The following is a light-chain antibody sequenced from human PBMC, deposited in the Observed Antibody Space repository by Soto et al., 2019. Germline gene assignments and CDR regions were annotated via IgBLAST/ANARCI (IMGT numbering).Light chain of an antibody. V-gene: IGKV1D-8*03. CDR1: QGISSY. CDR3: LQDHDDSWT. CDR2: AAS. J-gene: IGKJ1*01. Sequence: VIWMTQSPSLLSASTGDRVTISCRMSQGISSYLAWYQQKPGKAPTLLIYAASNLQSGVPSRFRGSRSGTEFTLTVSSLQPEDVATYYCLQDHDDSWTLGQGTKVDIK.